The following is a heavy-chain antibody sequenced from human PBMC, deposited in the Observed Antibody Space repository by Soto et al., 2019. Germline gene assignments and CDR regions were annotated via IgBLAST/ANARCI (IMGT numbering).Heavy chain of an antibody. CDR1: DGSISTYY. J-gene: IGHJ6*02. CDR3: ARDLSSGRCSGGSCDPTYYYYGMDV. Sequence: SETLSLTCTVSDGSISTYYWSWIRQPAGKELEWIGHAFTSGTTNYTPSLKSRVSMSLDTAKNQFSLKLRSVTAADTAVYYCARDLSSGRCSGGSCDPTYYYYGMDVWGQGTTVTVSS. D-gene: IGHD2-15*01. V-gene: IGHV4-4*07. CDR2: AFTSGTT.